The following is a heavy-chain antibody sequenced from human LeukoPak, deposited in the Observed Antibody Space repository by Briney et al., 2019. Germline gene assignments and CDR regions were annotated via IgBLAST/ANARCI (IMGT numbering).Heavy chain of an antibody. J-gene: IGHJ3*02. CDR1: GFTLNSYW. V-gene: IGHV3-74*01. D-gene: IGHD2-21*02. Sequence: GGSQRLSCAASGFTLNSYWMHWVRQVPGKGLVWVSRINNDGTTTDYADSVKGRFTVSRDNAKTTLYLQMNSLRPEDTALYYCAGASRVTAFAFDMWGQGTMVTVSS. CDR2: INNDGTTT. CDR3: AGASRVTAFAFDM.